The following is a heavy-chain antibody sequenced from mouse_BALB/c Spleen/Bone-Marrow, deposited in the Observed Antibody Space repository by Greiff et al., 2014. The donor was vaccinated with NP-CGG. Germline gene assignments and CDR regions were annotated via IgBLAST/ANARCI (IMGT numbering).Heavy chain of an antibody. CDR1: GFTFSSYG. D-gene: IGHD1-1*01. V-gene: IGHV5-6-3*01. CDR2: INNNGGST. Sequence: DVKLQESGGGLVQPGGSLKLSCVAPGFTFSSYGMSWVRQTPDKRLELVATINNNGGSTYYPDSVKGQFTISRDNAKNTLYLQMSSLKSEDTAMYYCARVYGWYFDVWGAGTTVTVSS. CDR3: ARVYGWYFDV. J-gene: IGHJ1*01.